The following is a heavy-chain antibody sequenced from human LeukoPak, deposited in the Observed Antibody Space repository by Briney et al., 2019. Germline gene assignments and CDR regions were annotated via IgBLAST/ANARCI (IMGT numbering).Heavy chain of an antibody. J-gene: IGHJ4*02. CDR3: ARSSSGHDSSGYYYEGYFDY. V-gene: IGHV1-46*01. Sequence: ASVKVSCKACGYTFTSYYMHWVRQAPGQGLEWMGIINPSGGSTSYAQKFQGRVTMTRDTPTSTVYMELSSLRSEDTAVYYCARSSSGHDSSGYYYEGYFDYWGQGTLVTVSS. CDR2: INPSGGST. D-gene: IGHD3-22*01. CDR1: GYTFTSYY.